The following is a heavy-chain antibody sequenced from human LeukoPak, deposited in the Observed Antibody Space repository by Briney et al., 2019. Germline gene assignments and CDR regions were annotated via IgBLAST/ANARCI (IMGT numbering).Heavy chain of an antibody. CDR2: IYYSGST. CDR1: GGSISSYY. CDR3: ARGSDYYDSTTDAFDI. D-gene: IGHD3-22*01. V-gene: IGHV4-59*01. Sequence: SETLSLTCTVSGGSISSYYWSWIRQPPGKGLEWIGYIYYSGSTNYNPSLKSRVTISVDTSKNQFSLKLSSVTAADTAVYYCARGSDYYDSTTDAFDIWGQGTVVTVSS. J-gene: IGHJ3*02.